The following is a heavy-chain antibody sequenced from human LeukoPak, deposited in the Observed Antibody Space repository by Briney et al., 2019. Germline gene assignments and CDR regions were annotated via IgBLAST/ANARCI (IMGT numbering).Heavy chain of an antibody. J-gene: IGHJ4*02. D-gene: IGHD2-15*01. CDR2: ISGSGGST. CDR3: AHFKGYCSGGSCSGY. Sequence: GGSLRLSRAASGFTFSSYAMSWVRQAPGKGLEWVSAISGSGGSTYYADSVKGRFTISRDNSKDTLYLQMNSLRAEDTAVYYCAHFKGYCSGGSCSGYWGQGTLVTVSS. CDR1: GFTFSSYA. V-gene: IGHV3-23*01.